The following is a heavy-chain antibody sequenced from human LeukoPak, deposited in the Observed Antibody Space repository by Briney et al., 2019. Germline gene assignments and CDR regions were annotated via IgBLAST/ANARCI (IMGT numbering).Heavy chain of an antibody. V-gene: IGHV3-74*01. CDR2: INSDGSST. Sequence: QPGGSLRLSCAASGFTFDDYAMHWVRQSPGKGLVWVSGINSDGSSTTYADSVKGRFTISRDNAKNTVYLQMNSLRAEDTAVYHCATSRTFDYWGQGTLVTVSS. CDR3: ATSRTFDY. J-gene: IGHJ4*02. CDR1: GFTFDDYA.